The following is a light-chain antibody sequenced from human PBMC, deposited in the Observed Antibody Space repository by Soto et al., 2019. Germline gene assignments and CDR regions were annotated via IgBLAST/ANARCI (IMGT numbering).Light chain of an antibody. CDR2: ADN. CDR3: AAWDDSLNGFV. J-gene: IGLJ1*01. Sequence: QSVLTQPPSASGTPGQRVSISCSGSSSNIGSNSVQWHQQLPGTAPNLLIYADNQPPSGVPDRFSGSKSGTSASLAITGLQAGEEADYYCAAWDDSLNGFVFGTGTKLTVL. V-gene: IGLV1-44*01. CDR1: SSNIGSNS.